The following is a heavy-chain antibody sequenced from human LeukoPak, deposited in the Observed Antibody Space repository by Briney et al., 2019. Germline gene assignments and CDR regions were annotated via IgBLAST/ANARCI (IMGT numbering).Heavy chain of an antibody. D-gene: IGHD3-22*01. V-gene: IGHV3-15*01. CDR1: GFTFSSYS. Sequence: GGSLRLSCAASGFTFSSYSMNWVRQAPGKGLEWVGRIKSKTDGGTTDYAAPVKGRFTISRDDSKNTLYLQMNSLKTEDTAVYYCTTGRLTYYYDSSGYFDFDYWGQGTLVTVSS. CDR3: TTGRLTYYYDSSGYFDFDY. J-gene: IGHJ4*02. CDR2: IKSKTDGGTT.